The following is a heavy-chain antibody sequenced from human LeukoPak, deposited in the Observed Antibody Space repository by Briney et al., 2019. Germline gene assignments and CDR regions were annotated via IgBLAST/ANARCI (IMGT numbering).Heavy chain of an antibody. J-gene: IGHJ4*02. CDR1: RFTFRSYA. D-gene: IGHD3-3*01. Sequence: GGSLRLSCAASRFTFRSYAMHWVRQAPGKGLEWVAVISYDGDDGSNIYYADSVRGRFTISRDNSKSTLYLQMNSLRSDDTAVYYCARVITIFGVVITPDYFDYWGQGTLVTVSS. CDR3: ARVITIFGVVITPDYFDY. CDR2: ISYDGDDGSNI. V-gene: IGHV3-30-3*01.